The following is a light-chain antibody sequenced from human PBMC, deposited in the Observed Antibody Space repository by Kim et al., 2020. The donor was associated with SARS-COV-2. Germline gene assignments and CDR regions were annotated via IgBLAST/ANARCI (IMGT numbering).Light chain of an antibody. V-gene: IGLV3-19*01. CDR2: GKN. CDR1: SLRSYY. CDR3: NSRDSSGNHWV. J-gene: IGLJ3*02. Sequence: SSELTHDPAVSVALGQTVRITCQGDSLRSYYASWYQQKPGQAPLLVIYGKNNRPSGIPDRFSGSSSGNTASLTITGAQAEDEADYYCNSRDSSGNHWVFGGGTQLTVL.